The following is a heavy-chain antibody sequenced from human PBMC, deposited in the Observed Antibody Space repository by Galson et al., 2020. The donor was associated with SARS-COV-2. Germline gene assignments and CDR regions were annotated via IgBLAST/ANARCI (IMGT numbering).Heavy chain of an antibody. CDR1: GFTFSSYG. CDR2: ISYDGSNK. J-gene: IGHJ5*02. D-gene: IGHD6-13*01. CDR3: AKDRSSSWDESWFDP. V-gene: IGHV3-30*18. Sequence: TGGSLRLSCAASGFTFSSYGMHWVRQAPGKGLEWVAVISYDGSNKYYADSVKGRFTISRDNSKNTLYLQMNSLRAEDTAVYYCAKDRSSSWDESWFDPWGQGTLFTVSS.